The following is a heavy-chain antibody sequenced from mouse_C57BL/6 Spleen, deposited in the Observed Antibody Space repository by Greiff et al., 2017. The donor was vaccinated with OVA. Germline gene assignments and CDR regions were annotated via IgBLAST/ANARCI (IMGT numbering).Heavy chain of an antibody. J-gene: IGHJ2*01. V-gene: IGHV1-55*01. CDR1: GYTFTSYW. CDR3: ARSYYYGSFYFDY. CDR2: IYPGSGST. Sequence: QVQLQQPGAELVKPGASVKMSCTASGYTFTSYWITWVKQRPGQGLEWIGDIYPGSGSTNYNEKLKSKATLTVDTSSSTTYMQHSSLTSEDSAVYYCARSYYYGSFYFDYWGQGTTLTVSS. D-gene: IGHD1-1*01.